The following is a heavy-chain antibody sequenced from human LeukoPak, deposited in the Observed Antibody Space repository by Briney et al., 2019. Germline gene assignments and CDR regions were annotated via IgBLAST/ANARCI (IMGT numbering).Heavy chain of an antibody. CDR3: AKEYGWGSYVDY. V-gene: IGHV3-23*01. CDR1: GFTFSSYG. D-gene: IGHD3-10*01. J-gene: IGHJ4*02. Sequence: GTLRLSCAASGFTFSSYGMSWVRQAPGQGLEWVSAISGSGGSTYYADSVKGRFTISRDNSKNTLYLQMNSLRAEDTAVYYCAKEYGWGSYVDYWGQGTLVTVSS. CDR2: ISGSGGST.